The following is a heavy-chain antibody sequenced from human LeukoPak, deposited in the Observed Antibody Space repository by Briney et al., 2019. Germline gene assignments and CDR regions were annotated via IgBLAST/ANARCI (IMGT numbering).Heavy chain of an antibody. CDR1: GGTFNSYA. D-gene: IGHD3-22*01. V-gene: IGHV1-69*04. CDR3: ARDGYYDSSGYTKNWFDP. CDR2: IIPILGIA. Sequence: SVKVSCKASGGTFNSYAISWVRQAPGQGLEWMGRIIPILGIANYAQKFQGRVTITADKSTSTAYMELSSLRSEDTAVYYCARDGYYDSSGYTKNWFDPWGRGTLVTVSS. J-gene: IGHJ5*02.